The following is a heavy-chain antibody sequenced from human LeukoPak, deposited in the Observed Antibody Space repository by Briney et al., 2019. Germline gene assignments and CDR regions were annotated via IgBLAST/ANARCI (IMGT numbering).Heavy chain of an antibody. J-gene: IGHJ3*02. Sequence: GASVKVSCKASGYTFTSYYMHWVRQAPGQGLEWMGIINPSGGSTSYAQKFQGRVTMTRDMSTSTVYMELSSLRSEDTAVYYCARDRGGLDAFDIWGQGTMVTVSS. CDR1: GYTFTSYY. D-gene: IGHD3-10*01. V-gene: IGHV1-46*01. CDR3: ARDRGGLDAFDI. CDR2: INPSGGST.